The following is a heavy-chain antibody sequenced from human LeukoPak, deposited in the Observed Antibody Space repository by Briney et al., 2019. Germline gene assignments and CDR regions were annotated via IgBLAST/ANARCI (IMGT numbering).Heavy chain of an antibody. CDR1: GLTYSSYV. Sequence: GGSLTLSCAASGLTYSSYVMSWVRQSPGKGLEWVSSISGRGGSTFYADPVKGRFTISRDISTNIVYLQMDSLRVDDTAVYYCARHIDSSHYPFDYWGQGTLVTVSS. J-gene: IGHJ4*02. CDR2: ISGRGGST. D-gene: IGHD6-13*01. CDR3: ARHIDSSHYPFDY. V-gene: IGHV3-23*01.